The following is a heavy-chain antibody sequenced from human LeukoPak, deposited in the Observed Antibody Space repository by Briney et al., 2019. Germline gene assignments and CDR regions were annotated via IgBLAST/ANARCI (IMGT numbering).Heavy chain of an antibody. CDR3: ARVEVTGIAAAGTGFDY. V-gene: IGHV1-2*02. J-gene: IGHJ4*02. D-gene: IGHD6-13*01. CDR2: INPNSGGT. CDR1: GYTFTGYY. Sequence: ASVKVSCKASGYTFTGYYMHWVRQAPGQGLEWMGWINPNSGGTNYAQKFQGRVTMTRDTSISTAYMELSRLRSDDTAVYYCARVEVTGIAAAGTGFDYWGQGTLVTVSS.